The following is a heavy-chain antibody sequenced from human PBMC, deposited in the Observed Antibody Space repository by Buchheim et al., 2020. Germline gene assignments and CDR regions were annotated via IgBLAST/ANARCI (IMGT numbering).Heavy chain of an antibody. CDR3: AREALGGGPENFDY. V-gene: IGHV3-30*04. J-gene: IGHJ4*02. Sequence: QVQLVESGGGVVQPGRSLRFSCAASGFTFSSYAMHWVRQAPGKGLEWVAVISYDGSNKYYADSVKGRFTISRDNSKNTLYLQMNSLRAEDTAVYYCAREALGGGPENFDYWGQGTL. D-gene: IGHD2-15*01. CDR1: GFTFSSYA. CDR2: ISYDGSNK.